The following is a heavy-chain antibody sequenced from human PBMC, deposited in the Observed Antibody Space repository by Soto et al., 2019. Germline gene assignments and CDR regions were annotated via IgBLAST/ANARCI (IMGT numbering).Heavy chain of an antibody. V-gene: IGHV1-46*03. CDR1: GYTFTSYY. Sequence: ASEKVSCKASGYTFTSYYMHWVRQAPRQGLEWMGIINPSGGSTSYAQKFQGRVTMTRDTSTSTVYMGLSSLRSEDTAVYYCARVLASRITMVRGADFDYWGQGTLVTVSS. J-gene: IGHJ4*02. CDR2: INPSGGST. D-gene: IGHD3-10*01. CDR3: ARVLASRITMVRGADFDY.